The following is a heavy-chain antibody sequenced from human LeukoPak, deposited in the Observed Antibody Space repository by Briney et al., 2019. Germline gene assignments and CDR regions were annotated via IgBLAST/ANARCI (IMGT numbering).Heavy chain of an antibody. CDR1: GDTFSSYT. Sequence: GASVKVSREASGDTFSSYTISWVRQAPGQGLEWMGRIIPVLGRANYAQKLQGRVTITADKFTSTAYMELSSLRSEDTAVYYCAREGTMVRGSYHDYYYMDVWGKGTTVTVSS. CDR3: AREGTMVRGSYHDYYYMDV. V-gene: IGHV1-69*08. J-gene: IGHJ6*03. CDR2: IIPVLGRA. D-gene: IGHD3-10*01.